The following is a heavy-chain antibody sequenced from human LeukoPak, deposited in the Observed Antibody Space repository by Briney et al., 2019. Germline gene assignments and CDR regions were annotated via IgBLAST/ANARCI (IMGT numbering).Heavy chain of an antibody. D-gene: IGHD6-13*01. Sequence: HSGGSLRLSCEASGFIFSNYGMHWIRQAPGKGLEWVAVIWYDASKEYYQNSVEGRFTISRDDSKNTLYLQMNSLRPEDTAMYYCARDSGQLASATYFDYWGQGTLVTVSS. V-gene: IGHV3-33*01. CDR2: IWYDASKE. J-gene: IGHJ4*02. CDR3: ARDSGQLASATYFDY. CDR1: GFIFSNYG.